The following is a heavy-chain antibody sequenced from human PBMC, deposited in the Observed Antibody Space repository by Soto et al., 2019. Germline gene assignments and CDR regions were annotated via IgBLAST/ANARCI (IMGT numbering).Heavy chain of an antibody. V-gene: IGHV4-30-2*01. CDR1: GGSISSGGYS. CDR2: IYHSGST. J-gene: IGHJ5*02. Sequence: SETLSLTCAVSGGSISSGGYSWSWIRQPPGKGLEWIGYIYHSGSTYYNPSLKSRVTISVDRSKNQFSLKLSSVTAADTAVYYCARLAHCSSTSCYGNWFDPWCKGTLVTVSS. CDR3: ARLAHCSSTSCYGNWFDP. D-gene: IGHD2-2*01.